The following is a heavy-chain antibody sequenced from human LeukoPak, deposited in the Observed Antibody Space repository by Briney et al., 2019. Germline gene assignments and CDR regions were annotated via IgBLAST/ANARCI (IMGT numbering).Heavy chain of an antibody. CDR3: ARPGGDDFWSGYLAGAFDI. D-gene: IGHD3-3*01. CDR1: GYSFTSYW. CDR2: IYLGDSDT. V-gene: IGHV5-51*01. Sequence: GESLKISCKGSGYSFTSYWIGWVRQMPGKGLEGMGVIYLGDSDTRYSPSFQGQVTISDDTSIGTAYLQWSSLKASDTAMYYCARPGGDDFWSGYLAGAFDIWGQGTMVTVSS. J-gene: IGHJ3*02.